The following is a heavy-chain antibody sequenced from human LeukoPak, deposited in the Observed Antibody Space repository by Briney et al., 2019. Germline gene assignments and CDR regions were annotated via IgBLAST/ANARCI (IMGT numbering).Heavy chain of an antibody. D-gene: IGHD5-12*01. V-gene: IGHV3-23*01. CDR1: GFTFSNYA. J-gene: IGHJ4*02. CDR2: ISGSGDST. CDR3: ARASGGVSGYDLYYLDY. Sequence: AGGSLRLSCAASGFTFSNYAMSWVRQAPGEGLEWVSAISGSGDSTYYADSLKGRFTISRDNAKNSLYLQMSSLRAEDTAVYYCARASGGVSGYDLYYLDYWGQGTLVTVSS.